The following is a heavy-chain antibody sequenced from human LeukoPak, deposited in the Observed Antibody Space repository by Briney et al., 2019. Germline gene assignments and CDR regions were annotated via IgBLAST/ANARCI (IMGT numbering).Heavy chain of an antibody. CDR3: ARRPVDTAMVSDY. V-gene: IGHV1-8*01. Sequence: ASVKVSCKASGYTFTSYDINWVRQATGQGLEWMGWMNPNSGNTGYAQKFQGRVTMTRNTSISTAYMELSSLRSEDTAVYYCARRPVDTAMVSDYWGQGTLVTVSS. D-gene: IGHD5-18*01. CDR2: MNPNSGNT. CDR1: GYTFTSYD. J-gene: IGHJ4*02.